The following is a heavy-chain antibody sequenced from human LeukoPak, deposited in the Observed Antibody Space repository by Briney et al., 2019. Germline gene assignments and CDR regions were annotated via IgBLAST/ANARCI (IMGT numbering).Heavy chain of an antibody. Sequence: GGSLRLSCAASGFTFSTYGMHWVRQAPGKGLEWVAVISYDGSNKYYADSVKGRFTISRDNSKNTLYLQMNSLRAEDTAVYYCARAPAIVVVPAARTGWFDPWGQGTLVTVSS. CDR2: ISYDGSNK. D-gene: IGHD2-2*01. CDR3: ARAPAIVVVPAARTGWFDP. CDR1: GFTFSTYG. J-gene: IGHJ5*02. V-gene: IGHV3-30*03.